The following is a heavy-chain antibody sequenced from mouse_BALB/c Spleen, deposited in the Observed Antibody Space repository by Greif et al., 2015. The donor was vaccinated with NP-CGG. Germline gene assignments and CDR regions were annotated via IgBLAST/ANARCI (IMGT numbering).Heavy chain of an antibody. CDR2: ISSGSSTI. CDR1: GFTFSSFG. D-gene: IGHD3-2*02. Sequence: EVMLVESGGGLVQPGGSRKLSCAASGFTFSSFGMHWVRQAPEKGLEWVAYISSGSSTIYYADTVKGRFTISRDNPKNTLFLQMTSLRSEDTAMYYCAREAASWFAYWSQGTLVTVSA. V-gene: IGHV5-17*02. CDR3: AREAASWFAY. J-gene: IGHJ3*01.